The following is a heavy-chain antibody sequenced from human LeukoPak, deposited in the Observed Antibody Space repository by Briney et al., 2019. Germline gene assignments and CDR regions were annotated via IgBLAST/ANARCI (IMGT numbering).Heavy chain of an antibody. J-gene: IGHJ4*02. CDR2: ISGSGGST. CDR1: GFTFSSYA. D-gene: IGHD3-22*01. V-gene: IGHV3-23*01. CDR3: AKDSADYYDSVGYYHYDY. Sequence: PGGSLRLSCAASGFTFSSYAMSWVRQAPGKGLEWVSTISGSGGSTYYADSVKGRFTVSRDNSKNTLYVQMNSLRAEDTAVYYCAKDSADYYDSVGYYHYDYWGQGTLVTVSS.